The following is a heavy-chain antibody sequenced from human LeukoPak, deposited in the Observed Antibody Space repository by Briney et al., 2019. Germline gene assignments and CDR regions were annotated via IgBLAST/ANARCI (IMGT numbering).Heavy chain of an antibody. CDR2: LSDSGGKT. CDR1: GFVFSSYA. V-gene: IGHV3-23*01. D-gene: IGHD4-17*01. CDR3: AKVGLRLGGDY. J-gene: IGHJ4*02. Sequence: GGSLRLSCAASGFVFSSYAMSWVRQAPGKGLEWVSTLSDSGGKTFYADSVKGRFTISRDNSKNTLYLQMNSLRAEDTAVYYCAKVGLRLGGDYWGQGTLVTVSS.